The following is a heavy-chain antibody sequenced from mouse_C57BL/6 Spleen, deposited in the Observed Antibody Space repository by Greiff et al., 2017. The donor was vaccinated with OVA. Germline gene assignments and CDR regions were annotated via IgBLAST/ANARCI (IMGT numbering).Heavy chain of an antibody. J-gene: IGHJ4*01. CDR3: ARHANYEAMDY. CDR2: ISNGGGST. V-gene: IGHV5-12*01. Sequence: EVKLMESGGGLVQPGGSLKLSCAASGFTFSDYYMYLVRQTPEKRLEWVAYISNGGGSTYYPDTVKGRFTISRDNAKNTLYLQMSRLKSEDTAMYYCARHANYEAMDYWGQGTSVTVSS. CDR1: GFTFSDYY. D-gene: IGHD2-4*01.